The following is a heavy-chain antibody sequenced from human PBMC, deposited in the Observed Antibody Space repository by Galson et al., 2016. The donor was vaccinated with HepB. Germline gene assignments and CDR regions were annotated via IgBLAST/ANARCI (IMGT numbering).Heavy chain of an antibody. CDR2: ISRGGDSR. J-gene: IGHJ4*02. D-gene: IGHD2/OR15-2a*01. CDR3: ARRHEYCPPVGCSVDY. Sequence: SPRLSCAASGFTFYNYGMTWVRQAPGKGLEVVASISRGGDSRDYADSVKGRFTISRDNSNNMLFLQMSSLTEDDTAVYYCARRHEYCPPVGCSVDYWGQGTLASVSS. V-gene: IGHV3-23*01. CDR1: GFTFYNYG.